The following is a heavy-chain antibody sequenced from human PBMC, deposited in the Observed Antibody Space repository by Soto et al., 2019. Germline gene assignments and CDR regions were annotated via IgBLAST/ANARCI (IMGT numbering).Heavy chain of an antibody. J-gene: IGHJ5*02. Sequence: QVQLVESGGGVVQPGRSLRLSCAASGFTFSSYGMHWVRQAPGKGLEGVAVISYDGSNKYYADSVKGRFTISRDNSKNTLYLQMNSLRAEDTAVYYCAKDQDPFSSGPLGFDPWGQGTLVTVSS. CDR1: GFTFSSYG. CDR2: ISYDGSNK. CDR3: AKDQDPFSSGPLGFDP. D-gene: IGHD6-19*01. V-gene: IGHV3-30*18.